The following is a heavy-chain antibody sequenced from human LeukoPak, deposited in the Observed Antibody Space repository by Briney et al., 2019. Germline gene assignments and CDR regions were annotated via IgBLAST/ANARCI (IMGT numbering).Heavy chain of an antibody. V-gene: IGHV4-59*01. CDR2: IYYSGST. D-gene: IGHD2-2*01. CDR1: GGSISSYY. J-gene: IGHJ6*03. Sequence: SETLSLTCTVSGGSISSYYWSWIRQPPGKGLEWIGYIYYSGSTNYTPSLKSRVTISVDTSKNQFSLKLTSVTAADTAVYYCARVPLRDCSSTSCLRYFYTDVWGKGTTVTVS. CDR3: ARVPLRDCSSTSCLRYFYTDV.